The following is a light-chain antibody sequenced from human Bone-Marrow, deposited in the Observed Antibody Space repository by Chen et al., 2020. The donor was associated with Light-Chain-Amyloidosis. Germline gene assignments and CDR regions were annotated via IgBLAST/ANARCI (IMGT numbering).Light chain of an antibody. CDR2: GAS. CDR1: QSVSSN. J-gene: IGKJ3*01. Sequence: EIVMTQSPATLSVSPGESATLSCRASQSVSSNLAWYQQKPGQAPRLLLYGASTRSTGIPARFSGSGSGTEFTLTNSSLPSEDFAVYYCQKYNNWAPGVTFGAGTKVDIK. CDR3: QKYNNWAPGVT. V-gene: IGKV3-15*01.